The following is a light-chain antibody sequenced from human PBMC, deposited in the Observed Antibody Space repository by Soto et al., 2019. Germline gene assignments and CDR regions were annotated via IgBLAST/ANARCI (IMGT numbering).Light chain of an antibody. V-gene: IGKV3-11*01. Sequence: EIVLTQSPATLSLSLGERATLSCRASQSFRGLLAWYQQNPGQAPRLLIYDAYNRATGIPPRFSGSGSGTDFTLTISSLEPEDSAVYYCQQRHMWPITFGQGTRLEIK. CDR2: DAY. J-gene: IGKJ5*01. CDR1: QSFRGL. CDR3: QQRHMWPIT.